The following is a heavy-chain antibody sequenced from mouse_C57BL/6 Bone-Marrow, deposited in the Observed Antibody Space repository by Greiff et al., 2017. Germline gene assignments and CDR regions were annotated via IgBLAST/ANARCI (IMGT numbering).Heavy chain of an antibody. CDR1: GYTFTSYG. CDR3: ARTGGNQGRRFGV. Sequence: VKLQQSGAELARPGASVKLSCKASGYTFTSYGICWVKQRTGQGLEWSGEIYPRSGNTYYNEKFKGKVTLTADKSTSTEYMELRSLTYEDSAVSFCARTGGNQGRRFGVWGTGTTVTVSS. D-gene: IGHD1-1*02. V-gene: IGHV1-81*01. CDR2: IYPRSGNT. J-gene: IGHJ1*03.